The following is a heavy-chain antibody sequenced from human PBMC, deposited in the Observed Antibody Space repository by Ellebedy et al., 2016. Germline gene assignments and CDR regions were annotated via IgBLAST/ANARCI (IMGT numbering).Heavy chain of an antibody. Sequence: GGSLRLSCVVSGFIFSDHYMDWVRQAPGKGLEWVANIKQDGNEKYYVDSVKGRFTISKDNAKNSLYLQMNSLRVEDTAVYYCAREYNSGPDYWGQGTLVTVSS. CDR2: IKQDGNEK. D-gene: IGHD6-19*01. CDR3: AREYNSGPDY. J-gene: IGHJ4*02. CDR1: GFIFSDHY. V-gene: IGHV3-7*01.